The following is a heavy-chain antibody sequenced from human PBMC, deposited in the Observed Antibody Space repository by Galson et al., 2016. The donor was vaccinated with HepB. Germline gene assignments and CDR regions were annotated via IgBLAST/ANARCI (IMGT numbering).Heavy chain of an antibody. CDR3: ATCHFYWTGYAYRDGLDV. V-gene: IGHV3-11*01. CDR2: ISDSGSRT. Sequence: LRLSCAASGFSFSDSYISWIRRAPGKGLEWISYISDSGSRTYYADSVKGRFTMSRDNARKSAYLHLNSLRVEDTAVYYCATCHFYWTGYAYRDGLDVWGQGTTVTVSS. CDR1: GFSFSDSY. D-gene: IGHD3/OR15-3a*01. J-gene: IGHJ6*02.